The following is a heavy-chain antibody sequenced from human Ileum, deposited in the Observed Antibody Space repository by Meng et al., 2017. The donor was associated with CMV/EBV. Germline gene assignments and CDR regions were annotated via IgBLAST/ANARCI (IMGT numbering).Heavy chain of an antibody. D-gene: IGHD2-2*01. CDR3: AHGSTRRTQRFDP. V-gene: IGHV2-5*02. Sequence: QSTLKVTGPTPGKPPQTLTLTCTFSGSSLTTSGVGVGWIRQPPGKALEWVALIYWDDDKRYSPSLKSRLIITKDTSKNQVVLTLTNVDPVDTGTYYCAHGSTRRTQRFDPWGQGILVTVSS. J-gene: IGHJ5*02. CDR2: IYWDDDK. CDR1: GSSLTTSGVG.